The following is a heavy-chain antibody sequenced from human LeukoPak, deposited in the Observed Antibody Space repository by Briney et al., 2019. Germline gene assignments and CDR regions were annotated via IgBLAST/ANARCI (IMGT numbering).Heavy chain of an antibody. D-gene: IGHD6-6*01. CDR3: ARAAIAARHFDY. CDR2: ISGSGGST. J-gene: IGHJ4*02. CDR1: GFTFSSYG. Sequence: GGSLRLSCAASGFTFSSYGMSWVRQAPGKGLEWVSAISGSGGSTYYADSVKGRFTISRDNSKNTLYLQMNSLRAEDTAVYYCARAAIAARHFDYWGQGTLVTVSS. V-gene: IGHV3-23*01.